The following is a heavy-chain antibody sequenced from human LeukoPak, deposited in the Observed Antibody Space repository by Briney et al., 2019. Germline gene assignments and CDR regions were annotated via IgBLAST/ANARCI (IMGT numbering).Heavy chain of an antibody. J-gene: IGHJ4*02. Sequence: GGSLRLSCEAAGFDFSDYAMTWVRQIPGKGLEWLAYISTKSDAIYYADSVKGRFTISRDNEKTSVFLQMSSLRAEDTAVYYCAREGLPAAGDCWGQGTLVTVSS. CDR1: GFDFSDYA. CDR2: ISTKSDAI. D-gene: IGHD2-2*01. CDR3: AREGLPAAGDC. V-gene: IGHV3-48*01.